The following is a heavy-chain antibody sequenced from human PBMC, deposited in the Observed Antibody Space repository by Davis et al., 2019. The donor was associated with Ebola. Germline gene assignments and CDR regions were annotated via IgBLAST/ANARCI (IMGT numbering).Heavy chain of an antibody. D-gene: IGHD6-19*01. J-gene: IGHJ4*02. V-gene: IGHV3-53*01. CDR3: AKPSYSSGWYIFGY. CDR2: IYSGGST. Sequence: GESLKISCAASGFTVSSNYMSWVRQAPGKGLEWVSVIYSGGSTYYADSVKGRFTISRHNSKNTLYLQMNSLRAEDTAVYYCAKPSYSSGWYIFGYWGQGTLVTVSS. CDR1: GFTVSSNY.